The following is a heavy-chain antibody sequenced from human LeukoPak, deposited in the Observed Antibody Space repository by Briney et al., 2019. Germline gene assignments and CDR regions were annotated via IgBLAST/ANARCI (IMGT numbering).Heavy chain of an antibody. J-gene: IGHJ4*02. CDR1: GFTFSNTW. D-gene: IGHD5-12*01. CDR2: INSDGSSI. V-gene: IGHV3-74*03. CDR3: AREGRVSGYDFDC. Sequence: GGSLRLSCAASGFTFSNTWMSWVRQAPGKGLEWVSRINSDGSSITYADSAKGRFTISRDNAKNTLYLQMNSLRVEDTAVYYCAREGRVSGYDFDCWGQGTLVTVSS.